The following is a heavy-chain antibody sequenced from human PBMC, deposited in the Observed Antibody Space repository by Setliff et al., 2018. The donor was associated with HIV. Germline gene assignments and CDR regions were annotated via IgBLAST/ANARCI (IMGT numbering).Heavy chain of an antibody. CDR1: GYSISIGYY. V-gene: IGHV4-38-2*02. Sequence: SETLSLTCAVSGYSISIGYYWGWIRQAPGKGLEWIGNIYHSGITNYNPSLDSRVTMSVDTSKNQFSLKLSSVTAADTAVYYCARDVGEQLDVWGKGTTVTVSS. CDR3: ARDVGEQLDV. CDR2: IYHSGIT. J-gene: IGHJ6*04.